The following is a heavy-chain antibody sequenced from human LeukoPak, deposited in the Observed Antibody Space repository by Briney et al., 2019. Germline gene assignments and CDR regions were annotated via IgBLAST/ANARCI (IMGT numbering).Heavy chain of an antibody. V-gene: IGHV3-23*01. CDR1: GFTFSSYA. D-gene: IGHD6-13*01. CDR2: ISGSGSGT. CDR3: AKGGIAAAGTSFYFDY. Sequence: GGSLRLSCAASGFTFSSYAMSWVRQAPGKGLEWVSGISGSGSGTYYPDSVKGRFTISRDNSRNTLYLQMNSLRAEDTAVYYCAKGGIAAAGTSFYFDYWGQGTLVTVSS. J-gene: IGHJ4*02.